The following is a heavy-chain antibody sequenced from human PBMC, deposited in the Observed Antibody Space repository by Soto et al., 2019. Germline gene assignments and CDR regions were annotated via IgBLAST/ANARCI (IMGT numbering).Heavy chain of an antibody. CDR3: ARGHMDFWSGYYKTDHKPPFAY. Sequence: SETLSLTCAVYGGSFSGYYWSWIRQPPGKGLEWIGEINHSGSTNYNPSLKSRVTISVDTSKNQFSLKLSSVTAADTAVYYCARGHMDFWSGYYKTDHKPPFAYWGQGTLVTVSS. J-gene: IGHJ4*02. CDR2: INHSGST. V-gene: IGHV4-34*01. CDR1: GGSFSGYY. D-gene: IGHD3-3*01.